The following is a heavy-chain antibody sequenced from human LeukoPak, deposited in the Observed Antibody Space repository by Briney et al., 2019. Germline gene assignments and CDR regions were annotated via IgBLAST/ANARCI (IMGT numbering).Heavy chain of an antibody. V-gene: IGHV1-8*01. CDR1: GYTFTSYD. J-gene: IGHJ4*02. CDR3: ARSPLYDFWSGYYSEGVDY. CDR2: MNPNSGNT. Sequence: GASVKVSCKASGYTFTSYDINWVRQATGLGLEWMGWMNPNSGNTGYAQKFQGGVTMTRNTSISTAYMELSSLRSEDTAVYYCARSPLYDFWSGYYSEGVDYWGQGTLVTVSS. D-gene: IGHD3-3*01.